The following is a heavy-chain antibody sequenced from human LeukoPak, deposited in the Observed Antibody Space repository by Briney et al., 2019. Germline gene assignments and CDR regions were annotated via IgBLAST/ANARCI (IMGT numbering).Heavy chain of an antibody. CDR3: VAAAGIGYYYGMDV. D-gene: IGHD6-13*01. J-gene: IGHJ6*02. Sequence: TGGSLRLSCAASGFTVSSNYMTWVRQAPGKGLEWVSLIYGGGSTHYADSVKGRFTISRDNSKNTLYLQMNSLRADDTAVYYCVAAAGIGYYYGMDVWGQGTTVTVSS. CDR2: IYGGGST. CDR1: GFTVSSNY. V-gene: IGHV3-66*01.